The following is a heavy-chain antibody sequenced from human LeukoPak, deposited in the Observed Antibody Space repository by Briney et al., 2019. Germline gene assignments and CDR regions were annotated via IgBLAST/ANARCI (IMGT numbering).Heavy chain of an antibody. Sequence: SGPTLVNPTQTLTLTCTFSGFSLSTSGVGVGWFRQPPRKALEWLALIYWDDAKRCSPSLKNRLTITQDTSNKQVVLTMTNMDPVDTATYYCAHTVTYSLGDAFDIWGQGTMVTVSS. D-gene: IGHD2-15*01. CDR3: AHTVTYSLGDAFDI. J-gene: IGHJ3*02. CDR1: GFSLSTSGVG. V-gene: IGHV2-5*02. CDR2: IYWDDAK.